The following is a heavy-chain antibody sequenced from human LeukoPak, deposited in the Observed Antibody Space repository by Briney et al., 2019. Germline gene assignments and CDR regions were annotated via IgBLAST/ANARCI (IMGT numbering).Heavy chain of an antibody. Sequence: ASVKVSCKASGYTFTSYDINWVRQATGQGLEWMGWMNPNSGNTGYAQKFQGRVTMTRNTSISTAYMELSSLRSEDTAVYYCATLAGRKTGTDPTYYYYYMDVWGKGTTVTVSS. CDR1: GYTFTSYD. CDR2: MNPNSGNT. D-gene: IGHD1-1*01. CDR3: ATLAGRKTGTDPTYYYYYMDV. V-gene: IGHV1-8*01. J-gene: IGHJ6*03.